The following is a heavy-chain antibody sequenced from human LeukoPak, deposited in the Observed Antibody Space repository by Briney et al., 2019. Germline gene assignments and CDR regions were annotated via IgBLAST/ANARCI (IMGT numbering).Heavy chain of an antibody. Sequence: GASVKVSCKASGYTFTSYYMHWVRQAPGQGLEWMGIINPSGGSTSYAQKFQGRVTMTRDTSTSTVYMELSRLRSDDTAVYYCARDLSYRGPGPHYGMDVWGQGTTVTVSS. D-gene: IGHD5-12*01. CDR1: GYTFTSYY. CDR2: INPSGGST. V-gene: IGHV1-46*01. J-gene: IGHJ6*02. CDR3: ARDLSYRGPGPHYGMDV.